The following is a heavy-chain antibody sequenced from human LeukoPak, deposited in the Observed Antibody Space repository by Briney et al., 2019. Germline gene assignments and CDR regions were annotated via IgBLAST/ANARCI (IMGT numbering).Heavy chain of an antibody. Sequence: PGGSLRLSCAASGFTFSTDAMSWVRQAPGQGLEWVSSISGDGGSTYYAESVKGRFTISRDNSKNTLYLQMNSLRAEDTAVYYCAKRPDCSTTNCFRFEYWGQGTLVTVSS. V-gene: IGHV3-23*01. CDR3: AKRPDCSTTNCFRFEY. CDR1: GFTFSTDA. J-gene: IGHJ4*02. D-gene: IGHD2-2*01. CDR2: ISGDGGST.